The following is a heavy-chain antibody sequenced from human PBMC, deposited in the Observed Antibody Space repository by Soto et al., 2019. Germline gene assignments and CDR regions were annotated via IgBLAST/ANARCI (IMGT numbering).Heavy chain of an antibody. CDR1: GGSISSGGSY. J-gene: IGHJ6*02. CDR2: MDNSGNT. D-gene: IGHD6-6*01. CDR3: ARDPGRSSSSGTYYSGTDV. V-gene: IGHV4-31*03. Sequence: KSSETLSLTCTVSGGSISSGGSYWSWIRQHSGKGLEWIGYMDNSGNTYYNPSLKGRVTISLDTSKSQFSLELTSVTAADTAVYFCARDPGRSSSSGTYYSGTDVWGQGTTVTVSS.